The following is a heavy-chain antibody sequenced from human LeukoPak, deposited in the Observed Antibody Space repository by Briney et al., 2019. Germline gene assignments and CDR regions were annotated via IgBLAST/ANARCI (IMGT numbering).Heavy chain of an antibody. V-gene: IGHV3-66*02. D-gene: IGHD1-26*01. CDR1: GFTFSSTY. Sequence: GGSLRLSCAASGFTFSSTYMSWVRQAPGKGLEWVSIIYSGGNTYYADSVKGRFTISRDNSRSTLYLQMNSLRTEDTALYYCARFQALRGSFRGFDFWGQGTQVTVSP. CDR3: ARFQALRGSFRGFDF. CDR2: IYSGGNT. J-gene: IGHJ4*02.